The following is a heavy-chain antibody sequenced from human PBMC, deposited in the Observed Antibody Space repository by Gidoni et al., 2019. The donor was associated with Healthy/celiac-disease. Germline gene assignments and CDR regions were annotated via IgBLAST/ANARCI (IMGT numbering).Heavy chain of an antibody. Sequence: GKGLEWVAVISYDGSNKYYADSVTGRFTISRDNSKNTLYLQMNSLRAEDTAVYYCAKDTHFQHWGQGTLVTVSS. J-gene: IGHJ1*01. V-gene: IGHV3-30*18. CDR3: AKDTHFQH. CDR2: ISYDGSNK.